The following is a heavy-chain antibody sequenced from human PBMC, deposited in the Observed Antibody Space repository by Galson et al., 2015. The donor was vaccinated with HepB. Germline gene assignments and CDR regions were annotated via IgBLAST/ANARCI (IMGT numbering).Heavy chain of an antibody. J-gene: IGHJ3*01. CDR2: IRSDGSNQ. V-gene: IGHV3-30*02. CDR1: GFTFSGFG. Sequence: SLRLSCAASGFTFSGFGMHWVRQAPGKGLEWVAFIRSDGSNQFSGDSVKGRFTISRDNSKNTLYLEMNSLRPEDTAMYYCAKGPWYYGVWGQGTMVSVSS. CDR3: AKGPWYYGV. D-gene: IGHD3-10*01.